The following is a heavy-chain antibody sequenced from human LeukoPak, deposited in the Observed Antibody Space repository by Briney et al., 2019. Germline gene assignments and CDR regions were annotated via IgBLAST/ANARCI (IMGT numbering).Heavy chain of an antibody. CDR2: IKQDGSEK. V-gene: IGHV3-7*01. D-gene: IGHD6-19*01. J-gene: IGHJ4*02. CDR1: GFTFSNYW. CDR3: AREAGTGEY. Sequence: PGGSLRLSCAASGFTFSNYWMSWVRQAPGKGLEWVANIKQDGSEKYYVDSVKGRFTISRDNAKNSLYLQMNSLRAEDTALYYCAREAGTGEYWGQGTLVTVPS.